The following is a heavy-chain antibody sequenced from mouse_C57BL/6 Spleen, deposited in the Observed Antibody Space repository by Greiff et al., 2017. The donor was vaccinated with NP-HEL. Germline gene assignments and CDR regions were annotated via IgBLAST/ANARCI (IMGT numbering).Heavy chain of an antibody. CDR3: ESGYYSNYWFAY. D-gene: IGHD2-5*01. J-gene: IGHJ3*01. CDR1: GYTFTSYW. Sequence: VQLQQSGAELAKPGASVKLSCKASGYTFTSYWMHWVKQRPGQGLEWIGYINPSSGYTKYNQKFKDKATLTADKSSSTAYMQLSSLTYEDSAVYYCESGYYSNYWFAYWGQGTLVTVSA. CDR2: INPSSGYT. V-gene: IGHV1-7*01.